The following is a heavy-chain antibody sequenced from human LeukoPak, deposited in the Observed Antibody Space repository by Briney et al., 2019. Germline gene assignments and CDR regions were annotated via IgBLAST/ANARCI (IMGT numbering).Heavy chain of an antibody. D-gene: IGHD1-26*01. V-gene: IGHV3-7*01. Sequence: GGSLRLSCAATGFTFSESWMSWVRQAPGKGLEWVATIKQDGSDKYYVDSVKGRFTISRDNAENSLYLQMNSLRAEDTAVYYCARGGSWYSFDYWGQGTLVTVSS. J-gene: IGHJ4*02. CDR3: ARGGSWYSFDY. CDR2: IKQDGSDK. CDR1: GFTFSESW.